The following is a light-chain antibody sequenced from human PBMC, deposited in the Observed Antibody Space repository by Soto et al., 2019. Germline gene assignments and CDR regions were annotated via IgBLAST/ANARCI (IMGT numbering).Light chain of an antibody. J-gene: IGKJ1*01. CDR2: KAS. CDR1: QSISSW. V-gene: IGKV1-5*03. CDR3: QQYNSYRA. Sequence: DIRRTQYTSTLSASVGDRVTITCRASQSISSWLAWYQQKPGKAPKLLIYKASSLESGVPSRFSGSGSGTEFTLTISSLQPDDFATYYCQQYNSYRAFGQGTKVDIK.